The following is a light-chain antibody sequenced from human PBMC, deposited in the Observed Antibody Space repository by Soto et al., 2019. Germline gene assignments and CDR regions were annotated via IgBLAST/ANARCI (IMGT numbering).Light chain of an antibody. CDR1: QSPSRF. CDR2: AAS. CDR3: QQSYSTPQT. Sequence: DSEMTTRSSYLSAAVGEGLSITCTASQSPSRFLNWYQQKSGKAAKLLIYAASSLETGVPSRFSGSGSGTDFTLTISSLQPEDFATYYCQQSYSTPQTCGEGNKVAIK. J-gene: IGKJ1*01. V-gene: IGKV1-39*01.